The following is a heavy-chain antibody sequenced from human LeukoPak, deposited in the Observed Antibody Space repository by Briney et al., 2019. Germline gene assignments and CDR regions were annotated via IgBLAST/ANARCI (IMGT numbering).Heavy chain of an antibody. Sequence: VASVTVSCKASGYTFTSYGISWVRQAPGQGLEWMGWISAYNGNTNYAQKLQGRVTMTTDTSTSTAYMELRSLRSDDTAVYYCARGPFGSYRDAFDIWGQGTMVTVSS. D-gene: IGHD1-26*01. CDR3: ARGPFGSYRDAFDI. J-gene: IGHJ3*02. CDR2: ISAYNGNT. V-gene: IGHV1-18*01. CDR1: GYTFTSYG.